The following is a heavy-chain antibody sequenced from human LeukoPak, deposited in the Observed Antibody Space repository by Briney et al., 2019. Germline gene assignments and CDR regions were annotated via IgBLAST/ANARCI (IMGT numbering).Heavy chain of an antibody. CDR2: ISAYNGNT. Sequence: ASVKVSCKASGYTFTSYYMHWVRQAPGQGLEWMGWISAYNGNTNYAQKLQGRVTMTTDTSTSTAYMELRSLRSDDTAVYYCARGGSYSYYYYYGMDVWGQGTTVTVSS. V-gene: IGHV1-18*04. D-gene: IGHD1-26*01. CDR1: GYTFTSYY. J-gene: IGHJ6*02. CDR3: ARGGSYSYYYYYGMDV.